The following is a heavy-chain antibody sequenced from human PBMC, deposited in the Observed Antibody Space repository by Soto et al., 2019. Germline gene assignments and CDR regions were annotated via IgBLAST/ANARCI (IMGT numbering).Heavy chain of an antibody. Sequence: EVQLVETGGGLIQPGGSLRLSCAASGFTVSSNYMSWVRQAPGKGLEWVSVIYRDGNTYYADSVKGRFTISRDNSKNTLYLQMNSLRAEDTAVYYCARDHGSDSGGHSGADWGRGTLVTVSA. CDR3: ARDHGSDSGGHSGAD. J-gene: IGHJ4*02. D-gene: IGHD3-22*01. CDR1: GFTVSSNY. V-gene: IGHV3-53*02. CDR2: IYRDGNT.